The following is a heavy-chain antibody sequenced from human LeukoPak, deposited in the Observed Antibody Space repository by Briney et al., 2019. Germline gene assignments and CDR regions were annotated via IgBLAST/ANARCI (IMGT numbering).Heavy chain of an antibody. Sequence: SETLSLTCTVSGYSISSGYYWGWIRQPPGKGLEWIGSIYHSGSTYYNPSLKSRVTISVDTSKNQFSLKLSSVTAADTAVYYCARDVASHLGIDYWGQGTLVTVSS. V-gene: IGHV4-38-2*02. J-gene: IGHJ4*02. CDR3: ARDVASHLGIDY. CDR1: GYSISSGYY. CDR2: IYHSGST. D-gene: IGHD2-2*01.